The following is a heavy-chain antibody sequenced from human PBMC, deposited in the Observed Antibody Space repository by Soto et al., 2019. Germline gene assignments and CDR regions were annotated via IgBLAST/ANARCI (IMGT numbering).Heavy chain of an antibody. J-gene: IGHJ6*02. CDR1: GGTFSSYA. V-gene: IGHV1-69*13. D-gene: IGHD2-2*01. Sequence: SVKVSCKASGGTFSSYAISWVRQAPGQGLEWMGGIIPIFGTANYAQKFQGRVTITADESTSTAYMELSSLRSEDTAVYYCARGGVDIVVVPAARGYYYYGMDVWGQGTKVTVSS. CDR3: ARGGVDIVVVPAARGYYYYGMDV. CDR2: IIPIFGTA.